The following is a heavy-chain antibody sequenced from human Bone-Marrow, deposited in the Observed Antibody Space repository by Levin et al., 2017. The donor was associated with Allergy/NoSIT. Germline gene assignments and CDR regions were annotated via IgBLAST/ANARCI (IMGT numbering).Heavy chain of an antibody. J-gene: IGHJ6*03. V-gene: IGHV3-30-3*01. Sequence: PGESLKISCAASGFTFSSYAMHWVRQAPGKGLEWVAVISYDGSNKYYADSVKGRFTISRDNSKNTLYLQMNSLRAEDTAVYYCARGAGIYYYYYMDVWGKGTTVTVSS. CDR1: GFTFSSYA. D-gene: IGHD1-14*01. CDR2: ISYDGSNK. CDR3: ARGAGIYYYYYMDV.